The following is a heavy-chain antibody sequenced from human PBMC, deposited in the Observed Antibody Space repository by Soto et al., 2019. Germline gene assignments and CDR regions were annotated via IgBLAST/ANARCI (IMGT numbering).Heavy chain of an antibody. CDR1: GGSFSTGGYY. J-gene: IGHJ4*02. V-gene: IGHV4-31*03. D-gene: IGHD3-22*01. CDR3: ASASYYHNSGSSPNFDY. CDR2: ISYTGST. Sequence: QVQLQESGPGLVKPSQTLSLTCTVSGGSFSTGGYYWSWFRQHPGKGLEWIGYISYTGSTFYNPPLKRRVVISVDTSKDQFSLRLSSVTAADTAVYFCASASYYHNSGSSPNFDYWGQGTLVTVST.